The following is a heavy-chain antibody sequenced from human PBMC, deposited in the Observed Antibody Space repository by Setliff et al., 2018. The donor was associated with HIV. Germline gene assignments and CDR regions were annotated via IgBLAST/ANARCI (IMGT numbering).Heavy chain of an antibody. CDR1: GFTFSTYA. D-gene: IGHD6-13*01. J-gene: IGHJ4*02. Sequence: GGSLRLSCAASGFTFSTYAMSWVRQGPGKGLEWVSGISGGGTSRHYADSVKGRFTISRDNAKNSLYLQMNKLRVEDTAVYYCARDDLAAAGTDKYYFDYWGQGTLVTVSS. CDR3: ARDDLAAAGTDKYYFDY. CDR2: ISGGGTSR. V-gene: IGHV3-23*01.